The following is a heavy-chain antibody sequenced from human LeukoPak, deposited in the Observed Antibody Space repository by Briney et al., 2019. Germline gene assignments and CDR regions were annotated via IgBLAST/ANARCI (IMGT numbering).Heavy chain of an antibody. D-gene: IGHD3-22*01. V-gene: IGHV3-21*01. J-gene: IGHJ4*02. Sequence: GGSLRLSCAASGFTFSSYSMNWVRQAPGKGLEWVSSISSSSSCIYYADSVKGRFTISRDNAKNSLYLQMNSLRAEDTAVYYCASTTPFNYYDSSGYYPDVDYWGQGTLVTASS. CDR1: GFTFSSYS. CDR3: ASTTPFNYYDSSGYYPDVDY. CDR2: ISSSSSCI.